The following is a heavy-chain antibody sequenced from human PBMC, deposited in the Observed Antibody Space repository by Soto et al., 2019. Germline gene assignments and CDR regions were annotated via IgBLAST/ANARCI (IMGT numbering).Heavy chain of an antibody. J-gene: IGHJ3*02. CDR2: INAGNGNT. CDR3: ASTQYYDILTGNNAFDI. V-gene: IGHV1-3*05. CDR1: GYTFTSYA. Sequence: QVQLVQSGAEEKKPGASVKVSCKASGYTFTSYAMHWVRQAPGQRLEWMGWINAGNGNTKYSQKFQGRVTITRDTSASTAYMELSSLRSEDTAVYYCASTQYYDILTGNNAFDIWGQGTMVTVSS. D-gene: IGHD3-9*01.